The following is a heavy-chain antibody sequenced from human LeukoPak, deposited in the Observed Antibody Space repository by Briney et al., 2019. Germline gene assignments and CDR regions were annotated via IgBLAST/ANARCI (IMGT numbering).Heavy chain of an antibody. CDR3: AKCGDYDFWSGYYWDY. J-gene: IGHJ4*02. V-gene: IGHV3-23*01. CDR2: ISGSGGST. CDR1: GFTFSGYA. D-gene: IGHD3-3*01. Sequence: GGSLRLSCAASGFTFSGYAMSWVRQAPGKGLEWVSAISGSGGSTYYADSVKGRFTISRDNSKNTLYLQMNSLRAEDTAVYYCAKCGDYDFWSGYYWDYWGQGTLVTVSS.